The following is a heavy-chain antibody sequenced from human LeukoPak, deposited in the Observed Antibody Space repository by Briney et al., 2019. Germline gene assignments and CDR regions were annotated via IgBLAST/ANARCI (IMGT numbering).Heavy chain of an antibody. J-gene: IGHJ6*02. V-gene: IGHV3-15*01. D-gene: IGHD1-26*01. Sequence: GGSLRLSCAASGFNFNYVWMSWVRQAPGKGLEWVGRIRTKIDGETRDYAAPVKGRFTISRDDSKTTLYLQMNSLKTEDSAVHYCTTERNWELLRPLGMDIWGQGTTVTVSS. CDR2: IRTKIDGETR. CDR1: GFNFNYVW. CDR3: TTERNWELLRPLGMDI.